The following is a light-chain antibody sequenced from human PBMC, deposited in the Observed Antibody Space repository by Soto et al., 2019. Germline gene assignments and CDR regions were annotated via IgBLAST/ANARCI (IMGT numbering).Light chain of an antibody. CDR3: QHYNSYWT. CDR2: DAS. V-gene: IGKV1-5*01. Sequence: DIQMTQSPSTLSASVGDRVTITCRASQSISSWLAWYQQKPGKAPKLLIYDASSLESGVPSRFSGSGSGTEFTLTISRLQPDDSATYYCQHYNSYWTFGQGTKVEIK. J-gene: IGKJ1*01. CDR1: QSISSW.